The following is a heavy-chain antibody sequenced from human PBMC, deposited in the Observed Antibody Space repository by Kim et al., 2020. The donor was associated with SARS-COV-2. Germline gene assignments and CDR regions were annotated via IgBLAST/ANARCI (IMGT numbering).Heavy chain of an antibody. D-gene: IGHD3-10*01. V-gene: IGHV4-59*01. CDR2: IYYSGST. Sequence: SETLSLTCTVSGGSISSYSWSWIRQPPGKGLEWIGYIYYSGSTNYNPSLKSRVTISVDTSKNQFSLKLSSVTAADTAVYYCARASLLLWSPPPYNYYYM. CDR1: GGSISSYS. CDR3: ARASLLLWSPPPYNYYYM. J-gene: IGHJ6*03.